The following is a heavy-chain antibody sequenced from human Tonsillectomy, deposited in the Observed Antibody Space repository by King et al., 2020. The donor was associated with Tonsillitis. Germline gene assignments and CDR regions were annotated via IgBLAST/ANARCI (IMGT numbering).Heavy chain of an antibody. Sequence: QLVQSGAEVKKPGESLKISCKGSGYSFTSYWIGGVRQMPGKGLEWMGIIYPGDSDTRYSPSFQGQVTISADKSIRTAYLQWRSLKASDTAMYYCARRGLEVGGTTRFHFDNWGQGTLVTVSS. CDR2: IYPGDSDT. CDR3: ARRGLEVGGTTRFHFDN. J-gene: IGHJ4*02. D-gene: IGHD1-26*01. CDR1: GYSFTSYW. V-gene: IGHV5-51*03.